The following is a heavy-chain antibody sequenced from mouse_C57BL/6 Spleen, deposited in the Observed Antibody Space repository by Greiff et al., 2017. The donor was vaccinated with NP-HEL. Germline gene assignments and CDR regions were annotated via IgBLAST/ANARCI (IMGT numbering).Heavy chain of an antibody. CDR1: GFTFTDYY. CDR2: IRNKANGYTT. V-gene: IGHV7-3*01. J-gene: IGHJ4*01. D-gene: IGHD3-2*02. CDR3: ARYDSSGYAMDY. Sequence: EVKLMESGGGLVQPGGSLSLSCAVSGFTFTDYYMSWVRQPPGKALEWLGFIRNKANGYTTEYSASVKGRFTISRDNSQSILYLQMNALRAEDSSTYDCARYDSSGYAMDYWGQGTSVTVSS.